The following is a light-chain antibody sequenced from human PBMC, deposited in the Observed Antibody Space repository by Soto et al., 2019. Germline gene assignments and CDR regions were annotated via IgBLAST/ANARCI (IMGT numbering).Light chain of an antibody. CDR3: QQYNSYWT. CDR1: QSISTY. J-gene: IGKJ1*01. Sequence: EIQMTQSPSSLSASVGDRVTITCRASQSISTYLNWYQQKPGKAPKLLIYAASSLESGVPSRFSGSGSGTEFTLTISSLQPDDFATYYCQQYNSYWTFGQGTKVDIK. CDR2: AAS. V-gene: IGKV1-5*01.